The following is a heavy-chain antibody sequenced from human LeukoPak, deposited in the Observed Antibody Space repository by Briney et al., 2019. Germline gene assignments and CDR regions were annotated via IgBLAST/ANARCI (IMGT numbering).Heavy chain of an antibody. CDR3: ACPAWLVGSGWFDP. V-gene: IGHV3-7*01. D-gene: IGHD6-19*01. J-gene: IGHJ5*02. Sequence: GGSLRLSCAASGFTFSSYGMHWVRQAPGKGLEWVANIKQDGSEKYYVDSVKGRFTISRDNAKNSLYLQMNSLRAEDTAVYYCACPAWLVGSGWFDPWGQGTLVTVSS. CDR2: IKQDGSEK. CDR1: GFTFSSYG.